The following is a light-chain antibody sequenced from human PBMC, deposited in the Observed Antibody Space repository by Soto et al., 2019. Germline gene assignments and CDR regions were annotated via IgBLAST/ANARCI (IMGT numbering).Light chain of an antibody. J-gene: IGKJ1*01. CDR1: ESISRS. Sequence: DIQMTQSPSALSAYVGDRVTITCRASESISRSLAWYQQKPGKAPKLLIYKASTLKSGVPSRFSGSGSGTEFTLTISSLQPDDFATYYCQHYNSYSEAFGQGTKVDIK. CDR3: QHYNSYSEA. CDR2: KAS. V-gene: IGKV1-5*03.